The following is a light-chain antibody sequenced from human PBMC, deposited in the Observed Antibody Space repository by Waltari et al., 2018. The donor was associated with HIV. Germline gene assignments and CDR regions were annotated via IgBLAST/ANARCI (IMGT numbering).Light chain of an antibody. CDR3: QQYYNWPRA. V-gene: IGKV3-15*01. CDR2: GAS. CDR1: HSVSSN. J-gene: IGKJ1*01. Sequence: EIVLTQSPGNMSVSPGERATLPCRTSHSVSSNLAWYHQKSGQAPRLLIHGASTRAPGIAARFTGSGSGKEFTLTITTLQSTDSGIYYCQQYYNWPRAFGQGTKVEAK.